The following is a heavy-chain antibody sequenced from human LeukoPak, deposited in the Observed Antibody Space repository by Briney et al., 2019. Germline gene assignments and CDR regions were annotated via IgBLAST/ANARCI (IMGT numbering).Heavy chain of an antibody. Sequence: SETLSLTCTVSGGSVSSGSYYWSWIRQPPGKGLEWIGYIYYSGSTNYNPSLKSRVTISVDTSKNQFSLKLSSVTAADTAVYYCARDDGDYGTAAFDIWGQGTMVTVSS. CDR3: ARDDGDYGTAAFDI. V-gene: IGHV4-61*01. D-gene: IGHD4-17*01. CDR1: GGSVSSGSYY. J-gene: IGHJ3*02. CDR2: IYYSGST.